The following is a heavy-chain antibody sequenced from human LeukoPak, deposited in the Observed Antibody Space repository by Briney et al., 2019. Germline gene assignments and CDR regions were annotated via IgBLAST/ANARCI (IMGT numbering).Heavy chain of an antibody. D-gene: IGHD5-18*01. CDR3: AGTTAMVTIFDY. V-gene: IGHV1-3*01. CDR2: INAGNGNT. J-gene: IGHJ4*02. CDR1: GYTFTTYA. Sequence: GASVKVSCKASGYTFTTYAMHWVRQAPGQRLEWMGWINAGNGNTKYSQKFLGRVTITRDTSASTAYMELSSLSSEDTAVYYCAGTTAMVTIFDYWGQGTLVTVSS.